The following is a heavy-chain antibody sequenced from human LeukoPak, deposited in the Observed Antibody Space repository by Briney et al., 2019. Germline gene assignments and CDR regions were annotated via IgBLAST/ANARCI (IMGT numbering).Heavy chain of an antibody. CDR3: AKDQTERAYYYGSGS. Sequence: GALRLSCAASGFTFSSYAMSWVRQAPGKGLECVSAISGSGGSTYYADSVKGRFTISRDNSKNTLYLQMNSLRAEDTAVYYCAKDQTERAYYYGSGSWGQGTLVTVSS. CDR1: GFTFSSYA. V-gene: IGHV3-23*01. J-gene: IGHJ4*02. D-gene: IGHD3-10*01. CDR2: ISGSGGST.